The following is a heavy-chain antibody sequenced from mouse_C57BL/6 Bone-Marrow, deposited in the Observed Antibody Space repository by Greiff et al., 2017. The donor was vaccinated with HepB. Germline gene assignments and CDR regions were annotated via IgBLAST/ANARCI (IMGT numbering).Heavy chain of an antibody. J-gene: IGHJ1*03. CDR3: ARPYGSSYVGWYFDV. D-gene: IGHD1-1*01. Sequence: QVQLQHPGAELVMPGASVKLSCKASGYTFTSYWMHWVKQRPGQGLEWIGEIDPSDSYTNYNQKFKGKSTLTVDKSSSTAYMQLSSLTSEDSAVYYCARPYGSSYVGWYFDVWGTGTTVTVSS. V-gene: IGHV1-69*01. CDR1: GYTFTSYW. CDR2: IDPSDSYT.